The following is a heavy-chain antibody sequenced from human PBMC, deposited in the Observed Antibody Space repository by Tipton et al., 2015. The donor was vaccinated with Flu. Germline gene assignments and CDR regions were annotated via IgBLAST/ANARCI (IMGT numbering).Heavy chain of an antibody. D-gene: IGHD3-22*01. CDR3: ARLQFHSSGYYRQLTALDF. J-gene: IGHJ4*02. CDR2: IKQDGSQK. CDR1: GFTFSNYW. Sequence: SLRLSCAASGFTFSNYWMSWVRQAPGKGLEWVVNIKQDGSQKYYVDSVKGRFTMSRDNAKNSAYLQMNSLRAEDTAVYYCARLQFHSSGYYRQLTALDFWGQGTLVTVSS. V-gene: IGHV3-7*01.